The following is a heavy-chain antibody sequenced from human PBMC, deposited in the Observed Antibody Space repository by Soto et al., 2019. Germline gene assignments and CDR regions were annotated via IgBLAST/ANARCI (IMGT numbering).Heavy chain of an antibody. CDR2: IGDNGDTT. CDR1: GFTFSTHP. J-gene: IGHJ4*02. V-gene: IGHV3-64D*08. D-gene: IGHD5-12*01. CDR3: VKGAGWLHDFGH. Sequence: GGSLRLSCSASGFTFSTHPMHWVRQAPGKGLEYISRIGDNGDTTCYADSVKGRFAISSDNSENTLYLQMSSLRTEDTAVYFWVKGAGWLHDFGHWGQGTLVTVSS.